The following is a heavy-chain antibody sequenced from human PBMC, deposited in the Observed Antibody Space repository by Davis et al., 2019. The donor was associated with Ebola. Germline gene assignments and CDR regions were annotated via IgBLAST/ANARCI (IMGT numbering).Heavy chain of an antibody. J-gene: IGHJ6*02. D-gene: IGHD6-25*01. V-gene: IGHV3-23*01. CDR3: AKKRGRLSYYYYGMDV. CDR2: ISGSGGST. Sequence: GESLKISCAASGFTFSSYWMSWVRQAPGKGLEWVSVISGSGGSTYYADSVKGRFTISRDNSKNTLYLQINSLRAEDTAVYYCAKKRGRLSYYYYGMDVWGQGTTVTVSS. CDR1: GFTFSSYW.